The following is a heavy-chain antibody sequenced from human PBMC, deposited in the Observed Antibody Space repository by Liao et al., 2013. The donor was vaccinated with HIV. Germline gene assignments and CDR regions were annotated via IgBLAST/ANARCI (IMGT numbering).Heavy chain of an antibody. CDR1: GGSISSGSYY. D-gene: IGHD2-2*02. V-gene: IGHV4-61*02. CDR3: ARAGLYCSSTSCYTNYFDY. CDR2: IYTSGST. J-gene: IGHJ4*02. Sequence: QVQLQESGPGLVKPSQTLSLTCTVSGGSISSGSYYWSWIRQPAGKGLEWIGRIYTSGSTNYNPSLKSRVTISIDTSKNQFSLKLSSVTAADTAVYYCARAGLYCSSTSCYTNYFDYWGQGTLVTVSS.